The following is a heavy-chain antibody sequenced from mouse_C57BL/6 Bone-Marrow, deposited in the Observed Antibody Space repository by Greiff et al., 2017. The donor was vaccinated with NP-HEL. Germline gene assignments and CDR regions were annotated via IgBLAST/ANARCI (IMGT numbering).Heavy chain of an antibody. D-gene: IGHD1-1*01. J-gene: IGHJ1*03. Sequence: QVQLQQPGAELVKPGASVKMSCKASGYTFTSYWITWVKQRPGQGLEWIGDIYPGSGSTNYNEKFKSNATLTVDTSSSTSYMQLSSLTSEDSAVYCGARSYYNGSSYWCFDVWGTGTTVTVSA. CDR1: GYTFTSYW. CDR3: ARSYYNGSSYWCFDV. CDR2: IYPGSGST. V-gene: IGHV1-55*01.